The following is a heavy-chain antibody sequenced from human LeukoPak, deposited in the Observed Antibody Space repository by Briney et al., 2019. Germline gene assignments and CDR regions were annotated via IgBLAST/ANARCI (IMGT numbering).Heavy chain of an antibody. CDR3: ARGPHDRYCSGGSCYGGFDY. V-gene: IGHV5-51*01. D-gene: IGHD2-15*01. CDR1: GSSFTSYW. Sequence: GAALKISYLGSGSSFTSYWSVWVRPMPGKGLEWMGIIYPGDSDTTYSQTLQGQVTISADKSLRTAYLQWSSLKASDTAMYYCARGPHDRYCSGGSCYGGFDYWGQGTLVTVSS. CDR2: IYPGDSDT. J-gene: IGHJ4*02.